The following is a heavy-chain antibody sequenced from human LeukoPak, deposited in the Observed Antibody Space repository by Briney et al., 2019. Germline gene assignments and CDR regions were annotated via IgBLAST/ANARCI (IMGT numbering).Heavy chain of an antibody. J-gene: IGHJ6*03. CDR1: GGSFSGYY. CDR2: LYYSGST. V-gene: IGHV4-34*01. CDR3: ARGADFWSGYRHYYYYYMDV. Sequence: SETLSLTCAVYGGSFSGYYWSWIRQPPGKGLEWIGTLYYSGSTGYNPSLKSRVTISVDTSKNQFSLKLSSVTAADTAVYFCARGADFWSGYRHYYYYYMDVWGKGTTVTVSS. D-gene: IGHD3-3*01.